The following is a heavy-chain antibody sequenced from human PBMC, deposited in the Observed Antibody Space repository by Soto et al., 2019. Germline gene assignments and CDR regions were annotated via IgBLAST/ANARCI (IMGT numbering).Heavy chain of an antibody. CDR2: ISAYNGNT. Sequence: ASVKVSCKASGYTFTSYGISWARQAPGQGLEWMGWISAYNGNTNYAQKLQGRVTMTTDTSTSTAYMELRSLRSDDTAVYYCARDGKRISVTAIPRDYYYYGMDVWGQGTTVTVSS. CDR3: ARDGKRISVTAIPRDYYYYGMDV. D-gene: IGHD2-21*02. CDR1: GYTFTSYG. J-gene: IGHJ6*02. V-gene: IGHV1-18*04.